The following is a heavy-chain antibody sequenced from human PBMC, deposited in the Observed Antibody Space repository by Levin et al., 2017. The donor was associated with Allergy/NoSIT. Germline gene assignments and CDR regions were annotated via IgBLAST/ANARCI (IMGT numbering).Heavy chain of an antibody. J-gene: IGHJ3*02. D-gene: IGHD6-19*01. V-gene: IGHV3-15*01. CDR1: GFTFSNAW. Sequence: GESLKISCAASGFTFSNAWMSWVRQAPGKGLEWVGRIKSKTDGGTTDYAAPVKGRFTISRDDSKNTLYLQMNSLKTEDTAVYYCTREWLVLVGFDAFDIWGQGTMVTVSS. CDR3: TREWLVLVGFDAFDI. CDR2: IKSKTDGGTT.